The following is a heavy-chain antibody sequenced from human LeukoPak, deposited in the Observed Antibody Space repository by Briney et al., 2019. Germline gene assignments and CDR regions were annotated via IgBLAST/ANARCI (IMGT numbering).Heavy chain of an antibody. J-gene: IGHJ4*02. V-gene: IGHV3-7*03. CDR3: ASLMARGVIWIDS. Sequence: GGSLRLSCVGSGFTFSSHAMSWVRQAPGKGLEWVANIKQDGSDKYYLDSVKGRFTISRDNAKNSLYLQMNSLRAEDTAVYYCASLMARGVIWIDSWGQGTLVTVTS. CDR1: GFTFSSHA. D-gene: IGHD3-10*01. CDR2: IKQDGSDK.